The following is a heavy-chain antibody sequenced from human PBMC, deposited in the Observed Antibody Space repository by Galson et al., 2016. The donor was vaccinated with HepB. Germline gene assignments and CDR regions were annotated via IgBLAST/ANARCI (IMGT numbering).Heavy chain of an antibody. CDR1: GFTFSNYA. D-gene: IGHD1-26*01. CDR2: ISDSGMTT. Sequence: SLRLSCAASGFTFSNYAMNWVRQTPGKGLEWVSTISDSGMTTHYADSVLGRFTISRDNSKNTLFLQMDSLSVEDTALYYCAKDATGSYVSPYYFDSWGQGTLVTVSS. CDR3: AKDATGSYVSPYYFDS. V-gene: IGHV3-23*01. J-gene: IGHJ4*02.